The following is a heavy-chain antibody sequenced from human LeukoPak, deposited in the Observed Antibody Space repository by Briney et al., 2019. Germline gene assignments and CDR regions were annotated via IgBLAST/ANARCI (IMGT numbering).Heavy chain of an antibody. Sequence: GGSLRLSCAASGFPFSAYYMHWVRQAPGKGLEYVSAISDNGGSTFYADSVKGRFTISRDNPRNTLYLQMGSLRADDMGVYYCARGNNYAYDYWGQGTLVTVS. CDR3: ARGNNYAYDY. D-gene: IGHD5-18*01. J-gene: IGHJ4*02. V-gene: IGHV3-64*02. CDR1: GFPFSAYY. CDR2: ISDNGGST.